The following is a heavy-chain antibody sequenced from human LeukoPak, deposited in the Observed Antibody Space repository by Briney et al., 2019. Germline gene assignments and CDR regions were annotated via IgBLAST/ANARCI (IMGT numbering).Heavy chain of an antibody. CDR3: ARVAAAGTGIFVNFYYSMDI. V-gene: IGHV4-34*01. CDR1: GGSFSGYY. D-gene: IGHD6-13*01. Sequence: SETLSLTCAVYGGSFSGYYWSWIRQPPGKGLEWIGEINHSGSTNYNPSLKSRVTISVDTSKNQFSLKLSSVTAADTAVYYCARVAAAGTGIFVNFYYSMDIWGKGTTVTISS. J-gene: IGHJ6*03. CDR2: INHSGST.